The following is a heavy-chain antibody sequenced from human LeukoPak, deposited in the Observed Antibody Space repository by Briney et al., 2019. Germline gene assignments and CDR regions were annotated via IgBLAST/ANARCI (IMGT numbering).Heavy chain of an antibody. CDR2: MNPNSGNT. CDR3: AVAGGSGSSFDY. CDR1: GYTFTSYD. J-gene: IGHJ4*02. Sequence: ASVKVSCKASGYTFTSYDINWVRQATGQGLEWMGWMNPNSGNTGYAQKFQGRVTMTRNTSISTAYMELSSLRSEATAVYYCAVAGGSGSSFDYWGQGTLVTVSS. V-gene: IGHV1-8*01. D-gene: IGHD3-10*01.